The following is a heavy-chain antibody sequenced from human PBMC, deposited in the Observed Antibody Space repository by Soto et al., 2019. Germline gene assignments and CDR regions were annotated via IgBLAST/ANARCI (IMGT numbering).Heavy chain of an antibody. Sequence: GGSLRLSCAASGFTFSSYAMSWVRQAPGKGLEWVSAISGSGNSTYYADSVKGRFTISRDNSKNTLYLQMNSLRAEDAAVYYCAKDALYGNYVSYAFDIWGQGTMVTVSS. D-gene: IGHD4-17*01. V-gene: IGHV3-23*01. CDR1: GFTFSSYA. CDR3: AKDALYGNYVSYAFDI. J-gene: IGHJ3*02. CDR2: ISGSGNST.